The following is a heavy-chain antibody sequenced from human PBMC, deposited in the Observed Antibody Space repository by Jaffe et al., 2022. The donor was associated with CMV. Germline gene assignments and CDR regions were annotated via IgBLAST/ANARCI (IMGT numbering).Heavy chain of an antibody. J-gene: IGHJ6*03. CDR1: GGTFSSNV. CDR3: ARSYCSGGTCYMYYYYMDV. D-gene: IGHD2-15*01. Sequence: QVQLVQSGAEVKKPGSSVMVSCKSSGGTFSSNVISWVRQAPGQGLEWMGRIIPILGITHYAQKFQGRVTITADKSTSTAYMELSSLRSEDTAVYYCARSYCSGGTCYMYYYYMDVWGKGTTVTVSS. V-gene: IGHV1-69*09. CDR2: IIPILGIT.